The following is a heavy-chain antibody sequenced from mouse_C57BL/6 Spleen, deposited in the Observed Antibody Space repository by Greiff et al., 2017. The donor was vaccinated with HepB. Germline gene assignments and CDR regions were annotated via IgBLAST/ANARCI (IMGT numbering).Heavy chain of an antibody. Sequence: LVESGAELVRPGASVKLSCTASGFNIKDDYMHWVKQRPEQGLEWIGWIDPENGDTEYASKFQGKATITADTSSNTAYLQLSSLTSEDTAVYYCTTSAWFAYWGQGTLVTVSA. CDR2: IDPENGDT. J-gene: IGHJ3*01. CDR1: GFNIKDDY. V-gene: IGHV14-4*01. CDR3: TTSAWFAY.